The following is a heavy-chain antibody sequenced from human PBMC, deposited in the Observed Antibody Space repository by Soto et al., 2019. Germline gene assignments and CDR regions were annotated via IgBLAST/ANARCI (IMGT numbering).Heavy chain of an antibody. CDR1: GFTFSSYG. Sequence: GGSLRLSCAASGFTFSSYGMHWVRQAPGKGLEWVAVISYDGSNKYYADSVKGRFTISRDNSKNTLYLQMNSLRAEDTAVYYCAKDRGVYGGNSYYFDYGGKEPLVTVSS. CDR2: ISYDGSNK. CDR3: AKDRGVYGGNSYYFDY. V-gene: IGHV3-30*18. J-gene: IGHJ4*02. D-gene: IGHD4-17*01.